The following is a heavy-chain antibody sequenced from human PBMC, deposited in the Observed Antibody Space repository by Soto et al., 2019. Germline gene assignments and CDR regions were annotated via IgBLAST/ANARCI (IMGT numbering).Heavy chain of an antibody. CDR1: GYSFNSYW. CDR2: IDPSDSYT. J-gene: IGHJ4*02. CDR3: ARNGLGYCSSTLCFNAVVVTSASY. D-gene: IGHD2-2*01. V-gene: IGHV5-10-1*03. Sequence: EVQLVQSGAEVKKPGESLRISCKGSGYSFNSYWISWVRPMPGKGLEWMGRIDPSDSYTNYSPSFQGHVTISADKSISTAYLQLRRPKASDTSMYYCARNGLGYCSSTLCFNAVVVTSASYWGQGTLVTVSS.